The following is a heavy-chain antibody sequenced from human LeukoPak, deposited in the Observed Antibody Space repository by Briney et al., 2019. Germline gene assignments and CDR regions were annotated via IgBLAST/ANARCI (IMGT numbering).Heavy chain of an antibody. J-gene: IGHJ5*02. Sequence: SETLSLTCTVSGGSISSGSYYWSWIRQPAGKGLEWIGRIYTSGSTNYNPSLKSRVTISVDTSKNQFSLKLSSVTAADTAVYYCARRLGVCWFDPWGQGTLVTVSS. CDR3: ARRLGVCWFDP. V-gene: IGHV4-61*02. CDR1: GGSISSGSYY. CDR2: IYTSGST. D-gene: IGHD2-8*01.